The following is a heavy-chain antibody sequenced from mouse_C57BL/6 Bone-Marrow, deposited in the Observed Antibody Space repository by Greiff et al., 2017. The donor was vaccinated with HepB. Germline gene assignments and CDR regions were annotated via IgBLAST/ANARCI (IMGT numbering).Heavy chain of an antibody. J-gene: IGHJ3*01. CDR1: GFTFSLYG. V-gene: IGHV5-6-3*01. Sequence: EVKLEESGGGLVQPGGSLKLSCAASGFTFSLYGMSWVRQTPEKRLELVASINSNDGTTYYADTIKGRFTITRDNAKNTLYLQMSSLKSEDTAMYYCARRDLFVYWGQGTLVTVSA. D-gene: IGHD3-3*01. CDR2: INSNDGTT. CDR3: ARRDLFVY.